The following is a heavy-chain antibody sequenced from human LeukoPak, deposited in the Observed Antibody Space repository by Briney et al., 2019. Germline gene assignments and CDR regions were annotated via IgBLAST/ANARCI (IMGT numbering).Heavy chain of an antibody. D-gene: IGHD2-15*01. CDR1: GYSFTSYW. CDR3: ARHRYCSGGSCYPENYYFDY. CDR2: IYPGDSDT. V-gene: IGHV5-51*01. Sequence: GESLKISCQGSGYSFTSYWIGWVRQLPGKGLEWMGIIYPGDSDTRYSPSFQGQVTISADKSISTAYLQWSSLKASDTAMYYCARHRYCSGGSCYPENYYFDYWGQGTLVTVSS. J-gene: IGHJ4*02.